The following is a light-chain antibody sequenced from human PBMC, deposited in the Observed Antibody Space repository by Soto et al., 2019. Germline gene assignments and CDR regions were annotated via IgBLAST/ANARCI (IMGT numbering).Light chain of an antibody. V-gene: IGKV1-39*01. J-gene: IGKJ2*01. CDR3: QQSYSNPRT. CDR2: TSS. CDR1: RSIRGN. Sequence: DIQMTQSPSSLSASVGDTVTITCRASRSIRGNVNWFQQKPGEAPKLLIHTSSRLQSGVPSRFSGSGFGTDFTLTIDSLQPEDVSTFYCQQSYSNPRTFGQGTTLEIK.